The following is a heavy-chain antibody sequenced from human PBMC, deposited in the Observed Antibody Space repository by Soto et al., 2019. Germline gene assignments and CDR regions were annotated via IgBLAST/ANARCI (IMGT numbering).Heavy chain of an antibody. D-gene: IGHD4-4*01. CDR2: ISSSSSYI. J-gene: IGHJ5*02. V-gene: IGHV3-21*01. CDR1: GFTFSSYS. Sequence: GGSLRLSCAASGFTFSSYSMNWVRQAPGKGLEWVSSISSSSSYIYYADSVKGRFTISRDNAKNSLYLQMNSLRAEDTAVYYCARASNDYSNFNWFDPWGQGTLVTSPQ. CDR3: ARASNDYSNFNWFDP.